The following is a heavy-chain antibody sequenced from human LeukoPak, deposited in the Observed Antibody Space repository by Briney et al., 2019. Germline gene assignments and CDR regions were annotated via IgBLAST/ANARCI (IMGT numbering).Heavy chain of an antibody. CDR1: GITFSDAW. D-gene: IGHD5-18*01. CDR3: ATEVRNFGYTYGYGYCYYYLDV. Sequence: GGSLRLSCAASGITFSDAWMNWVRQIPGKGLEWVGRVKSKTNGGTTDYAAPVRGRFTISRDDSENTLYLQMNGLKTEDTAVYYCATEVRNFGYTYGYGYCYYYLDVWGKGTTVTVSS. V-gene: IGHV3-15*01. CDR2: VKSKTNGGTT. J-gene: IGHJ6*03.